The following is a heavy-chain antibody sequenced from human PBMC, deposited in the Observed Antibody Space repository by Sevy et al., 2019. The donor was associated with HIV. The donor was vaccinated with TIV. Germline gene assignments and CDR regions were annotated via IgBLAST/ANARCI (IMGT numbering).Heavy chain of an antibody. J-gene: IGHJ4*02. CDR3: ARLPVAAAGLYYFDF. V-gene: IGHV5-51*01. Sequence: GESLKISCKGSGYSFANNWIGWVRQMPGKGLEWMGIIYSGDSETTYSPSFQGRVTISVDKSITTAYLQLGSLKASDTAMYYCARLPVAAAGLYYFDFWGQGTLVTVSS. CDR2: IYSGDSET. CDR1: GYSFANNW. D-gene: IGHD6-13*01.